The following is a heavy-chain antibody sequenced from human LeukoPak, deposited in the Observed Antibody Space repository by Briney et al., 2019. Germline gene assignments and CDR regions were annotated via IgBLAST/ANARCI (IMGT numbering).Heavy chain of an antibody. Sequence: VKVSCKASGGTFNSYAISWVRQAPGQGLEWMGRIIPMLGIANYAQKFEGRVTITADKSTSTVYMEVSSLRSEDTAVYHCAGQVVEAAMYFQHWGQGTLVTVAS. CDR1: GGTFNSYA. D-gene: IGHD2-2*01. J-gene: IGHJ1*01. CDR2: IIPMLGIA. CDR3: AGQVVEAAMYFQH. V-gene: IGHV1-69*04.